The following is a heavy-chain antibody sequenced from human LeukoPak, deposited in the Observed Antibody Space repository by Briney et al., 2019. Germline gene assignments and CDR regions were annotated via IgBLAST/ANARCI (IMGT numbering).Heavy chain of an antibody. CDR2: INLSDGST. CDR3: ASEYTGSQYFDY. J-gene: IGHJ4*02. D-gene: IGHD1-26*01. CDR1: GYSFPNYH. V-gene: IGHV1-46*01. Sequence: ASVKVSCKTSGYSFPNYHMHWVPQAPGQGLEWMGVINLSDGSTNHAQKFQGRVTMTRDTSTSTVYMELNTLRSEDTAVYHCASEYTGSQYFDYWGQGTLVTVSS.